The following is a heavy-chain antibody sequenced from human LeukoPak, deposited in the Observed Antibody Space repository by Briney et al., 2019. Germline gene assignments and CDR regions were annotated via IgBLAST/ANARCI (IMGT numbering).Heavy chain of an antibody. CDR3: ASHSGGYAY. CDR1: GGSTSSGGYS. J-gene: IGHJ4*02. V-gene: IGHV4-30-4*07. Sequence: SETLSLTCAVSGGSTSSGGYSWSWIRQPPGKGLEWIGYIYDSENTYYNPSLKSRVTISVDTSKNQFSLKLSSVTAADTAVYYCASHSGGYAYWGQGTLVTVSS. D-gene: IGHD5-12*01. CDR2: IYDSENT.